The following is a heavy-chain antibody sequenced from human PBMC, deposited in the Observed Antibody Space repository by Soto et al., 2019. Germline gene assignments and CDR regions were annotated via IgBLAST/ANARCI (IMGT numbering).Heavy chain of an antibody. J-gene: IGHJ6*02. CDR2: INHSGSA. CDR3: ARYGYHWGGFDV. V-gene: IGHV4-34*01. D-gene: IGHD5-12*01. CDR1: GGSFSDHY. Sequence: QVQLQQWGAGLLKPSETLSLTCAVYGGSFSDHYWSWIRQPPGKGLEWIGEINHSGSANYNSSLKRRITISVDTSNNQFSLKMSPVAAADTAVYYCARYGYHWGGFDVWGQGTTVTVSS.